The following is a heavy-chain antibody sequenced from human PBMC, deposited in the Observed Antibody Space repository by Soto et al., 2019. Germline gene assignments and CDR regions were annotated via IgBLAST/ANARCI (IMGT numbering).Heavy chain of an antibody. V-gene: IGHV3-9*01. CDR1: GFTFDDYA. CDR3: AKDMHLGELSADFDY. Sequence: EVQLVESGGGLVQPGRSLRLSCAASGFTFDDYAMHWVRQAPWKGLEWVSGISWNSGSIGYADSVKARFTISSDNTKNSRSLQMNSLGAEDTVLYYCAKDMHLGELSADFDYWGQGTLVTVSS. J-gene: IGHJ4*02. D-gene: IGHD3-16*02. CDR2: ISWNSGSI.